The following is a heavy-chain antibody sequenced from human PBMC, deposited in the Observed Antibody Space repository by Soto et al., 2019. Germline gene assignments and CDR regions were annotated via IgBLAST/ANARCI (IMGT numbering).Heavy chain of an antibody. J-gene: IGHJ4*02. CDR2: ISYDGSNK. Sequence: GGSLRLSCAASGFTFSSYGMHWVRQAPGKGLEWVAVISYDGSNKYYADSVKGRFTISRDNSKNTLYLQMNSLRAEDTAVYYCAKDGRVDTAMVTETYFDYWGQGTLVTVSS. V-gene: IGHV3-30*18. CDR3: AKDGRVDTAMVTETYFDY. CDR1: GFTFSSYG. D-gene: IGHD5-18*01.